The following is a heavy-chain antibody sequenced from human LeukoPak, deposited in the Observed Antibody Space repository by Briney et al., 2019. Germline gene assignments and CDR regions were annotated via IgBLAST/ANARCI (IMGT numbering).Heavy chain of an antibody. CDR3: ANGGTYSSGP. CDR2: GGRS. CDR1: KFTITNNC. V-gene: IGHV3-69-1*01. Sequence: PGGSQRLSCAASKFTITNNCRIWVRQAPGKGLDGGRSFYIDSVKGRFTISRDNAKNSLFLQINSLRAEDTAVYYCANGGTYSSGPWGQGTLVTVSS. J-gene: IGHJ5*02. D-gene: IGHD3-22*01.